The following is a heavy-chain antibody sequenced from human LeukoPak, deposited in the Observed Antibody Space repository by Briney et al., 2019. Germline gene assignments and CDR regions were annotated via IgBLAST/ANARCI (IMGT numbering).Heavy chain of an antibody. CDR1: GFTFSSYS. Sequence: GGSLRLSCAASGFTFSSYSMNWVRQAPGKGLEWISYISSGSSTIYYADSVKGRFTISRDNAKNSLYLQMNSLRAEDTAMYYCARHEHKAVAGDTWGQGTLVTVSS. CDR3: ARHEHKAVAGDT. D-gene: IGHD6-19*01. J-gene: IGHJ5*02. V-gene: IGHV3-48*01. CDR2: ISSGSSTI.